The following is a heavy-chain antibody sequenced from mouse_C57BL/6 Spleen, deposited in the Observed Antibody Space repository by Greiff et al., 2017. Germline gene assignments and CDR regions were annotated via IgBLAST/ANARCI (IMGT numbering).Heavy chain of an antibody. J-gene: IGHJ4*01. D-gene: IGHD2-3*01. CDR1: GFTFSSYA. CDR3: ARGGYYDYYAMDY. V-gene: IGHV5-4*01. CDR2: ISDGGSYT. Sequence: EVQRVESGGGLVKPGGSLKLSCAASGFTFSSYAMSWVRQTPEKRLAWVATISDGGSYTYYPDNVKGRFTISRDNAKNNLYLQMSHLKSEDTAMYYCARGGYYDYYAMDYWGQGTSVTVSS.